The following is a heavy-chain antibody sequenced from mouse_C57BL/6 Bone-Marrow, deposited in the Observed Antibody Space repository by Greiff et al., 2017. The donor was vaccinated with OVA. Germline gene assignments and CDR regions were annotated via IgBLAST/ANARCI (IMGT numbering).Heavy chain of an antibody. CDR1: GYSFTDYN. CDR3: ARDGEERAMDD. J-gene: IGHJ4*01. CDR2: INPNYGTT. Sequence: EVQLQQSGPELVKPGASVKISCKASGYSFTDYNMNWVKQSNGKSLEWIGVINPNYGTTSYNQKFKGKATLTVDKSSSTAYMQLNSLTSENSAVDSVARDGEERAMDDWGQGTSVTVSS. V-gene: IGHV1-39*01.